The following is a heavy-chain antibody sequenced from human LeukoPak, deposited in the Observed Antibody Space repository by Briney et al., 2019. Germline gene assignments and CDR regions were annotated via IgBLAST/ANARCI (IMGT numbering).Heavy chain of an antibody. Sequence: PGGSLRLSCAASGFTFSSYAMSWVRQAPGKGLEWVSAISGSGGSTYYADSVKGRFTISRDNAKNSLYLQMNSLRAEDTAVYYCARHSHLGELSDYWGQGTLVTVSS. J-gene: IGHJ4*02. CDR2: ISGSGGST. CDR3: ARHSHLGELSDY. CDR1: GFTFSSYA. V-gene: IGHV3-23*01. D-gene: IGHD3-16*02.